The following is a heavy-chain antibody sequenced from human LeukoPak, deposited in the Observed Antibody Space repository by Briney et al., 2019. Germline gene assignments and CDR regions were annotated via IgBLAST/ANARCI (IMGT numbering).Heavy chain of an antibody. V-gene: IGHV3-74*01. Sequence: PGGSLRLSCTTSGFTLSTYWMHWVRRAPGKGLVWISRINSDGSSISYADSVKGRFTISRDNAENTLYLQMNSLRAEDTAVYYCVRASRTPYYSYSGLWFYFDNWGQGTLVTVSS. CDR3: VRASRTPYYSYSGLWFYFDN. D-gene: IGHD3-10*01. CDR2: INSDGSSI. J-gene: IGHJ4*02. CDR1: GFTLSTYW.